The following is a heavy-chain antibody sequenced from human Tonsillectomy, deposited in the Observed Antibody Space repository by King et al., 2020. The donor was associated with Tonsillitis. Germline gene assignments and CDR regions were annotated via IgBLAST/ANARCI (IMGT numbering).Heavy chain of an antibody. D-gene: IGHD2-15*01. CDR1: GFTFSSYG. CDR2: ISYDGSNE. Sequence: VQLVESGGGVVQPGRSLRLSCAASGFTFSSYGMHWVRQAPGKGLEWVAVISYDGSNEYYVDSAKGRFTNSRDNSKNTLYLQMNSLRAEDKVVYYCAKGSRPGYCSGGSCYAFDIWGQGTMVTVSS. CDR3: AKGSRPGYCSGGSCYAFDI. J-gene: IGHJ3*02. V-gene: IGHV3-30*18.